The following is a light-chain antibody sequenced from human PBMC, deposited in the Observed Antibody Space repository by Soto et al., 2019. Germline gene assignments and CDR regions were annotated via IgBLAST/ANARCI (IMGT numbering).Light chain of an antibody. CDR2: DDS. CDR3: CSYAASSTYV. J-gene: IGLJ1*01. CDR1: SSDVGNYNL. Sequence: QSALTQPASVSGSPGQSITISCTGTSSDVGNYNLGSWYQQHPGKVPKLIIYDDSKRPSGVSNRFSGSKSGNTASLTISGLQAEDEAESYCCSYAASSTYVFGTGTKVTVL. V-gene: IGLV2-23*01.